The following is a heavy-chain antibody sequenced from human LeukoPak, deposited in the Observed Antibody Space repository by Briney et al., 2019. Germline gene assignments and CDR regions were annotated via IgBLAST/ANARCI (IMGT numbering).Heavy chain of an antibody. V-gene: IGHV3-43*01. Sequence: PGGSLRLSCAASGFTFDDYTMHWVRQPPGKGREWVSLINWDGDITEYADSVKGRFTISRDNSKNSLFLQMNSLRTEDTALYYCAKGNILTGPPDSWGQGTLVTVSS. J-gene: IGHJ4*02. D-gene: IGHD3-9*01. CDR1: GFTFDDYT. CDR3: AKGNILTGPPDS. CDR2: INWDGDIT.